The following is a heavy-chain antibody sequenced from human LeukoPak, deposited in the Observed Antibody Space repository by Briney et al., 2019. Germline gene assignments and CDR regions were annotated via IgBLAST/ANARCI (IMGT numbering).Heavy chain of an antibody. J-gene: IGHJ4*02. D-gene: IGHD6-19*01. Sequence: PGGSLRLSCAASGFTFSSYAMHWVRQAPGKGLEWVAVISYDGSNKYYADSVKGRFTISRDNSKNTLYLQVNSLRAEDTAVYYCARGGYSRDWYYFAYWGQGTLVTVSS. CDR2: ISYDGSNK. V-gene: IGHV3-30*04. CDR1: GFTFSSYA. CDR3: ARGGYSRDWYYFAY.